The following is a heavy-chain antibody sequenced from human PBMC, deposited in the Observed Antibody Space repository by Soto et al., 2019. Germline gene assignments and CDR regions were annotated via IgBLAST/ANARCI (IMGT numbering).Heavy chain of an antibody. J-gene: IGHJ2*01. CDR3: ASRGGYSSSWYGYWYFDL. D-gene: IGHD6-13*01. CDR1: GFTFSSYA. CDR2: ISGSGGST. V-gene: IGHV3-23*01. Sequence: EVQLLESGGGLVQPGGSLRLSCAASGFTFSSYAMSWVRQAPGKGLEWVSAISGSGGSTYYADSVKGRFTISRDNXKXTXXLQMNGVRAEDTAVYYGASRGGYSSSWYGYWYFDLWGRGTLVTVSS.